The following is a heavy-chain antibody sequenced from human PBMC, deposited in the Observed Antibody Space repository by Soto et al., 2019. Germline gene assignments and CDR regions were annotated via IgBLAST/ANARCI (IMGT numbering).Heavy chain of an antibody. CDR3: ARHMYYSDGSGSPGY. D-gene: IGHD3-22*01. CDR2: IYYSENT. J-gene: IGHJ4*02. V-gene: IGHV4-39*01. Sequence: SETLSLTCTVSGGSISSSSYYWGWIRQPPGKGLEWIGSIYYSENTYYNPSLKSRVTISVDTSKNQISLKLNSVTAADTAVYYCARHMYYSDGSGSPGYWGQGTLVTV. CDR1: GGSISSSSYY.